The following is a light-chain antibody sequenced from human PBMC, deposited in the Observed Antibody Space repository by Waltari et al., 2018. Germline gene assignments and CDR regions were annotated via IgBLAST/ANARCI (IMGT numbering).Light chain of an antibody. Sequence: EIVLTQSPGTLSLSPGERATLSCRASQSVRSSYLAWYQHKPGQAPRLLIDGASSRATGIADRFSGSGSGTDFNLTISRLEPEDFAVYYCQQYGNSPRTFGQGTRLEIK. CDR3: QQYGNSPRT. CDR1: QSVRSSY. J-gene: IGKJ2*02. V-gene: IGKV3-20*01. CDR2: GAS.